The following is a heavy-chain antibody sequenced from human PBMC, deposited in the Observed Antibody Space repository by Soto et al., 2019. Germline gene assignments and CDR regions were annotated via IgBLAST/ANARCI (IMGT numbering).Heavy chain of an antibody. CDR1: GFTFSDYY. V-gene: IGHV3-11*01. Sequence: LRLSCAASGFTFSDYYMTWIRQAPGSGLEWVSYISSSSGTISYANSVKGRFTISRDNAQNSLCLQMTSLRAEDTAVYYCARGTYRSKTDFDYWGQGTLVTVSS. D-gene: IGHD6-13*01. J-gene: IGHJ4*02. CDR2: ISSSSGTI. CDR3: ARGTYRSKTDFDY.